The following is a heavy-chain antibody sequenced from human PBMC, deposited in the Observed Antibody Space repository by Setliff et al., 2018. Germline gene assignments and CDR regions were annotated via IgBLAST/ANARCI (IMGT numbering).Heavy chain of an antibody. J-gene: IGHJ4*02. V-gene: IGHV3-53*01. CDR3: AKVLGGYSYGFCDY. Sequence: LRLSCAASGFTLSTYWMSWVRQAPGKGLEWVSVIYSGGSTYYADSVKGRFTISRDNSKSTLYLQMNSLRAEDTALYYCAKVLGGYSYGFCDYWGQGTLVTVSS. CDR1: GFTLSTYW. CDR2: IYSGGST. D-gene: IGHD5-18*01.